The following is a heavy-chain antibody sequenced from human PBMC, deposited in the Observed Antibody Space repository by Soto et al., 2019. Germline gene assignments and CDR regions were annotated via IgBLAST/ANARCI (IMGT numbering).Heavy chain of an antibody. V-gene: IGHV1-46*01. CDR2: INPNGGST. Sequence: QVQLVQSGAEVKKPGASVKVSCKASGYTFSSYYIHWVRQAPGQGLEWLGIINPNGGSTNYAENFKVRLTVNRDTSTATVHMDLSALTPHDTALYYCARGRGLGDCWGQWTLVTVSS. D-gene: IGHD3-9*01. CDR3: ARGRGLGDC. CDR1: GYTFSSYY. J-gene: IGHJ4*02.